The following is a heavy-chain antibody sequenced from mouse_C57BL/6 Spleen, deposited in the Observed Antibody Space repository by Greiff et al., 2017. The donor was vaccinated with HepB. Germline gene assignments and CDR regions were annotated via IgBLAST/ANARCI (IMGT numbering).Heavy chain of an antibody. CDR3: ARSGGNYLFDY. D-gene: IGHD2-1*01. J-gene: IGHJ2*01. Sequence: VKLQESGPELVKPGASVKISCKASGYAFSSSWMNWVKQRPGKGLEWIGRIYPGDGDTNYNGKFKGKATLTADKSSSTAYMQLSSLTSEDSAVYFCARSGGNYLFDYWGQGTTLTVSS. CDR1: GYAFSSSW. V-gene: IGHV1-82*01. CDR2: IYPGDGDT.